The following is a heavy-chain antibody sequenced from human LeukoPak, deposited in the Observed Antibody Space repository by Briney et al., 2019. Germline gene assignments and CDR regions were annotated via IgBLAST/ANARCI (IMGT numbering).Heavy chain of an antibody. CDR2: INPSGGST. D-gene: IGHD5-24*01. V-gene: IGHV1-46*01. Sequence: ASVKVSCKASGYTFTSYYMHWVRQAPGQGLEWMGIINPSGGSTSYAQKFQGRVTMTRDMSTSTVYMELSSLRSEDTAVYYCAREMATILFDYWGQGTLVTVSS. J-gene: IGHJ4*02. CDR3: AREMATILFDY. CDR1: GYTFTSYY.